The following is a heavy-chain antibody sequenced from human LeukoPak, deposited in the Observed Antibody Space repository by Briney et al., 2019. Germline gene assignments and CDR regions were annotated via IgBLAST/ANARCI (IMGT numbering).Heavy chain of an antibody. D-gene: IGHD1-26*01. CDR2: ISPNNGGT. J-gene: IGHJ5*02. V-gene: IGHV1-2*06. CDR1: GYAFTDYY. Sequence: ASVKVSCKASGYAFTDYYIHWVRQAPGQGLEWVGRISPNNGGTIYAQKFQGRVTMTTDTSTSTAYMELRSLRSDDTAVYYCARKPRIGRNWFDPWGQGTLVTVSS. CDR3: ARKPRIGRNWFDP.